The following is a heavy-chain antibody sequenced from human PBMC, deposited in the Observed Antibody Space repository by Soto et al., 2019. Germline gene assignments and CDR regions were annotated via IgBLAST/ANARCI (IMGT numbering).Heavy chain of an antibody. Sequence: ASVKVSCKASGYTFTSYGISWVRQAPGQGLERMGWISAYNGNTNYAQKLQGRVTMTTDTSTSTAYMELRSLRSDDTAVYYCARDSTGWLGVLADYYYGMDVWGQGTTVTVSS. CDR3: ARDSTGWLGVLADYYYGMDV. CDR1: GYTFTSYG. J-gene: IGHJ6*02. CDR2: ISAYNGNT. D-gene: IGHD3-9*01. V-gene: IGHV1-18*01.